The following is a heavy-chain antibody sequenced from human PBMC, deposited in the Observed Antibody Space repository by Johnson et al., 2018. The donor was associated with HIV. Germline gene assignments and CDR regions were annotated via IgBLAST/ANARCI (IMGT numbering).Heavy chain of an antibody. Sequence: VQLVESGGGLVQPGGSLRLSCAASGFSLSNYWMSWVRQAPGKGLEWVANIKQDGSEKYYVDSVKGRFTVSRDNAKNSLYLQMNSLRAEDMAVYYCARGQGGLQLWFDGFVICGQGTMVTVSS. CDR1: GFSLSNYW. D-gene: IGHD5-18*01. J-gene: IGHJ3*02. V-gene: IGHV3-7*01. CDR2: IKQDGSEK. CDR3: ARGQGGLQLWFDGFVI.